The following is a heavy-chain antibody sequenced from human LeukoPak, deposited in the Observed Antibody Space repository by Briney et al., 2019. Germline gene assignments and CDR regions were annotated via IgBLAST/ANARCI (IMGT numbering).Heavy chain of an antibody. D-gene: IGHD3-22*01. V-gene: IGHV3-7*04. CDR3: ARGATDYYDSSGYYIDDAFDI. CDR2: IKQDGSEK. CDR1: GFTFSSYW. Sequence: PGGSLRLSCAASGFTFSSYWMSWVRQAPGKGLERVANIKQDGSEKYYVDSVKGRFTISRDNAKNSLYLQMNSLRAEDTAVYYCARGATDYYDSSGYYIDDAFDIWGQGTMVTVSS. J-gene: IGHJ3*02.